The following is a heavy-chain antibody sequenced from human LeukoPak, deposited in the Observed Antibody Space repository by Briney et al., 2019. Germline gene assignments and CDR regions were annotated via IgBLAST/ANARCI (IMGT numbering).Heavy chain of an antibody. Sequence: PGGSLRLSCAASGFTFSSYSMNWVRQAPGKGLEWVSYISSSSTIYYADSVKGRFTISRDNAKNSLYLQMNSLRDEDTAVYYCARDVSITIFGVVTYGMDVWGQGTTVTVSS. D-gene: IGHD3-3*01. CDR3: ARDVSITIFGVVTYGMDV. J-gene: IGHJ6*02. CDR1: GFTFSSYS. CDR2: ISSSSTI. V-gene: IGHV3-48*02.